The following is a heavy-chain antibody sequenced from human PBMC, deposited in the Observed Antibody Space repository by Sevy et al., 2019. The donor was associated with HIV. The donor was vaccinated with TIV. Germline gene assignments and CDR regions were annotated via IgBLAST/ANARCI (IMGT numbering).Heavy chain of an antibody. Sequence: GGSLRLSCVTSGFTFGSYGMHWVRQAPGKGLEWVADIWYDGSNIHYADSLRCRFTISRDNSKNTLFLQMNSLTAEDTAVYYYARERTYLFDYCGQGTLVTVSS. J-gene: IGHJ4*02. CDR2: IWYDGSNI. CDR1: GFTFGSYG. CDR3: ARERTYLFDY. V-gene: IGHV3-33*01.